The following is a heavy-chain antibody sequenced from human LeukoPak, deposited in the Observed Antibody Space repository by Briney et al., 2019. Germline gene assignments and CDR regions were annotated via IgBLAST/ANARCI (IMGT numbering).Heavy chain of an antibody. CDR2: IIPIFGTA. V-gene: IGHV1-69*13. J-gene: IGHJ5*02. D-gene: IGHD2-2*01. Sequence: ASVKVSCKASGGTFSSYAISWVRQAPGQGLEWMGGIIPIFGTANYAQKFQGRVTITADESTSTAYMELSSLRSEDTAVYYCARDVRHRYCSSSSCYWGWLDPWGQGTLVTVSS. CDR1: GGTFSSYA. CDR3: ARDVRHRYCSSSSCYWGWLDP.